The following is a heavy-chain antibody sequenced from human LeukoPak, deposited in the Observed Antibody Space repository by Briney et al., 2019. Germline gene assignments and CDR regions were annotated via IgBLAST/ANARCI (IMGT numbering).Heavy chain of an antibody. Sequence: TPSETLSLTCTVSGGSISSYYWSWIRQPPGKGLEWIGYIYYSGSTNYNPSLKSRVTISVDTSKNQFSLKLSSVTAADTAMYYCARVSGYDWESFYDYWGQGSLVTASS. V-gene: IGHV4-59*01. J-gene: IGHJ4*02. CDR2: IYYSGST. CDR3: ARVSGYDWESFYDY. D-gene: IGHD5-12*01. CDR1: GGSISSYY.